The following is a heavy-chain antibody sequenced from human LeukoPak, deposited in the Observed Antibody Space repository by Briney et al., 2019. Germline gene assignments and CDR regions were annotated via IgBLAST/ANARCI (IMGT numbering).Heavy chain of an antibody. Sequence: PSETLSLTCGVYSGSLSDKYWSWIRQPPGKGLEWIGEINPSGRTNYNPSLKSRVTMLIDTSKNQFSLKLSSVTAADTAVYYCARLSGYHFDYWGQGALVTVSS. CDR3: ARLSGYHFDY. D-gene: IGHD5-12*01. V-gene: IGHV4-34*01. J-gene: IGHJ4*02. CDR2: INPSGRT. CDR1: SGSLSDKY.